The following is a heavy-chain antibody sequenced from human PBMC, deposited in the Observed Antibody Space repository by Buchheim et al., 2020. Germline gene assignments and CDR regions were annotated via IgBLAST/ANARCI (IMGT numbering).Heavy chain of an antibody. D-gene: IGHD3-3*01. CDR1: GYTFTSYD. Sequence: QVQLVQSGAEVKKPGASVKVSCKASGYTFTSYDINWVRQATGQGLEWMGWMNPNSGNTGYAQKFQGRVTMTRNTSISTAYMELSSLRSEDTAVYYCARDAPSYYDFWSGYFSTFRLNWFDPWGQGTL. CDR3: ARDAPSYYDFWSGYFSTFRLNWFDP. CDR2: MNPNSGNT. J-gene: IGHJ5*02. V-gene: IGHV1-8*01.